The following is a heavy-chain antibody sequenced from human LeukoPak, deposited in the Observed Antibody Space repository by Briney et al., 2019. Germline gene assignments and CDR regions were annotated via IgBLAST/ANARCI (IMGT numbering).Heavy chain of an antibody. V-gene: IGHV3-66*01. CDR1: GFTFSTSW. CDR2: IYSGGST. D-gene: IGHD2-2*01. J-gene: IGHJ6*02. Sequence: PGGSLRLSCVASGFTFSTSWMNWVRQAPGKGLEWVSLIYSGGSTYYADSVKGRFTISRDHSKNTLYLQMNSLRAEDTAVYYCARARDRCSSASCFGQMDVWGQGTTVTVSS. CDR3: ARARDRCSSASCFGQMDV.